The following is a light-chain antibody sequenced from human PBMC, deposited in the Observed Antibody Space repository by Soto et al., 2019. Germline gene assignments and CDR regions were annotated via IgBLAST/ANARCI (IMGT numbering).Light chain of an antibody. Sequence: DIQMTQSPSRLSASVGDRVTITCRASQSIAYWLAWYQQKPGKAPNLLIYAASTLETGVPSRFSGSGYGTEFTLTIASLQPDDSATYYCQQYNSYSQFTFGPGTKVDIK. CDR1: QSIAYW. CDR3: QQYNSYSQFT. J-gene: IGKJ3*01. V-gene: IGKV1-5*01. CDR2: AAS.